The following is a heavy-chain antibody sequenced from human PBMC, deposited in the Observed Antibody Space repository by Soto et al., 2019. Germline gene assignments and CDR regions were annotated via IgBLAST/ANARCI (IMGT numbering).Heavy chain of an antibody. D-gene: IGHD5-18*01. V-gene: IGHV3-23*01. CDR2: ISGSGGST. J-gene: IGHJ6*02. CDR3: AKDGGYSYGYSPRYYCGMDV. Sequence: EVQLLESGGGLVQPGGSLRLSCAASGFTFSSYAMSWVRQAPGKGLEWVSAISGSGGSTYYADSVKGRFTISRDNSKNTLYLQMYRLRGEDTAVYYCAKDGGYSYGYSPRYYCGMDVWGQGTTVTVSS. CDR1: GFTFSSYA.